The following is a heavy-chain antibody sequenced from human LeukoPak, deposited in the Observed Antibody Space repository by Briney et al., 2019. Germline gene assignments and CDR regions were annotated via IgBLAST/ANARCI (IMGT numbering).Heavy chain of an antibody. CDR2: ISAYNGNT. CDR3: ARDEDIVVVPAADQRKPGAHYYYYYGMDV. CDR1: GYTFTSYG. J-gene: IGHJ6*02. V-gene: IGHV1-18*01. Sequence: ASVKVSCKASGYTFTSYGISWVRQAPGQGLEWMGWISAYNGNTNYAQKLQGRVTMTTDTSTSTAYMELRSLRSDDTAVYYCARDEDIVVVPAADQRKPGAHYYYYYGMDVWGQGTTVTVSS. D-gene: IGHD2-2*01.